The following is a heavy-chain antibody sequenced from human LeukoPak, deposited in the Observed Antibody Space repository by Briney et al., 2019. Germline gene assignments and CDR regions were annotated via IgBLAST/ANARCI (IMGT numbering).Heavy chain of an antibody. Sequence: GGSLRLSCAASGFTFSSYGMHWVRQAPGKGLEWVAFIRYDGSNKYYADSVKGRFTISRDNSKNTLYLQMSSLRAEDTAVYYCAKNPNWNDAYYYYYMDVWGKGTTVTISS. CDR2: IRYDGSNK. CDR3: AKNPNWNDAYYYYYMDV. CDR1: GFTFSSYG. V-gene: IGHV3-30*02. D-gene: IGHD1-1*01. J-gene: IGHJ6*03.